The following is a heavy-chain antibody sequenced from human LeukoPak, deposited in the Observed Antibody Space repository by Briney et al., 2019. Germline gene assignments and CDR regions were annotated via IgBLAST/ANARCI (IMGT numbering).Heavy chain of an antibody. Sequence: SETLSLTCTVSGGSISYYYWSWIRQPPGKGLQWIGYVYYSGSTNYNPSLKSRDTISVDTSKNQFSLKLNSVTPADTAVYYCATLTGGDDAFDIWGQGTMVTVSS. J-gene: IGHJ3*02. CDR3: ATLTGGDDAFDI. CDR1: GGSISYYY. D-gene: IGHD4-23*01. CDR2: VYYSGST. V-gene: IGHV4-59*01.